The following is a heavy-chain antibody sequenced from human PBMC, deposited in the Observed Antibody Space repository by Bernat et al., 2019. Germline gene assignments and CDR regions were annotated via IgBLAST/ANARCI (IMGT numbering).Heavy chain of an antibody. J-gene: IGHJ4*02. D-gene: IGHD4-17*01. Sequence: EVQLVESGGGLVQPGGSLRLSCAASGFTFSSYWMHWVRQAPGKGLVWVSRINSDGSSTSYADSVQGRFTISRDNAKNTLYLQMNSLRAEDTAVYYCARGPGYGDYFDYWGQGTLVTVSS. CDR2: INSDGSST. CDR1: GFTFSSYW. V-gene: IGHV3-74*01. CDR3: ARGPGYGDYFDY.